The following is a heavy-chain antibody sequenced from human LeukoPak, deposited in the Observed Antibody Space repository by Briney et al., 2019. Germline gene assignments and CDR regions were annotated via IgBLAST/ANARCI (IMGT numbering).Heavy chain of an antibody. V-gene: IGHV1-24*01. CDR3: ATGGLGYCSSTSCYDY. D-gene: IGHD2-2*01. J-gene: IGHJ4*02. CDR1: GYTLTELS. Sequence: VSVKVSCKVSGYTLTELSMHWVRQAPGKGLEWMGGFDPEDGETIYAQKFQGRVTMTEDTSTDTAYMELSSLRSEDTAVYYCATGGLGYCSSTSCYDYWGQGTLVTVSS. CDR2: FDPEDGET.